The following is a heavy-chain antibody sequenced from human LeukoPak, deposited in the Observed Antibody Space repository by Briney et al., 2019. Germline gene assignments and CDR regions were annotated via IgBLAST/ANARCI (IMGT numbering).Heavy chain of an antibody. Sequence: GGSLRLSCAASGFTFSSYATHWVRQAPGKGLEWVAVISYDGSNKYYADSVKGRFTISRDNSKNTLYLQMNSLRAEDTAVYYCARVPYSSSWQRSGYFDYWGQGTLVTVSS. CDR3: ARVPYSSSWQRSGYFDY. V-gene: IGHV3-30*01. J-gene: IGHJ4*02. D-gene: IGHD6-13*01. CDR1: GFTFSSYA. CDR2: ISYDGSNK.